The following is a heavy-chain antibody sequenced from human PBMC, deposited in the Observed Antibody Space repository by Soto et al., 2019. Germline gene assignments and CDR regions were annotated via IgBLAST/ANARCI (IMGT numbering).Heavy chain of an antibody. CDR2: IYYSGST. Sequence: SETLSLTCTVSGGSISSYYWIWIRQPPGKGLEWIGYIYYSGSTNYNPSLKSRVTISVDTSKNQFSLKLSSVTAADTAVYYCARVGAARLIGAFDIWGQGTMVTVSS. D-gene: IGHD6-6*01. CDR1: GGSISSYY. V-gene: IGHV4-59*01. J-gene: IGHJ3*02. CDR3: ARVGAARLIGAFDI.